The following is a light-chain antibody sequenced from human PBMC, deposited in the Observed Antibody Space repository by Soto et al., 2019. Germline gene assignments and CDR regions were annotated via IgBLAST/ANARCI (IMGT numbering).Light chain of an antibody. CDR1: SSDIGAYNF. Sequence: QSALPQPASVSGSPGQSITISFTGTSSDIGAYNFVSWYQQHPGKAPKLMLYDVNIRPSGVSNRFSVSKSGNTAALTISGLQAEDEADYYCTSWTTSTTMIFGGGTKVTVL. CDR2: DVN. V-gene: IGLV2-14*03. CDR3: TSWTTSTTMI. J-gene: IGLJ2*01.